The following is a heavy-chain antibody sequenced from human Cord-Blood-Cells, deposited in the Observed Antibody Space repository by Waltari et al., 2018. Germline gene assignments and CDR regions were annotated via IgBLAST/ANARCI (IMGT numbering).Heavy chain of an antibody. J-gene: IGHJ4*02. V-gene: IGHV1-69*04. D-gene: IGHD6-13*01. CDR2: IIPILGIA. Sequence: APGQGLEWMGRIIPILGIANYAQKFQGRVTITADKSTSTAYMELSSLRSEDTAVDYCAREDSSSWYYFDYWGQGTLVTVSS. CDR3: AREDSSSWYYFDY.